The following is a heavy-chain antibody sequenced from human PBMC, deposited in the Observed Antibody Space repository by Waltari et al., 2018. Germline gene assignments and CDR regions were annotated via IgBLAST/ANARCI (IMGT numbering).Heavy chain of an antibody. J-gene: IGHJ5*02. CDR2: ITGSGAYI. V-gene: IGHV3-21*03. CDR1: GFTFSTFG. Sequence: EVQLVESGGGLVKPGGSLRLSCVASGFTFSTFGMSWVRQAPGKGLGWVSTITGSGAYIYYADSIKGRFTISRAKAKNSLYLHMNSLRDGDTAVYYCVRALTTPNDAWGQGTLVAVSS. D-gene: IGHD4-17*01. CDR3: VRALTTPNDA.